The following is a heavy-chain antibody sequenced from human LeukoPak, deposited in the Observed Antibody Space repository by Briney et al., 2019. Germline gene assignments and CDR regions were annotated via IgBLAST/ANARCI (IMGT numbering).Heavy chain of an antibody. Sequence: GGSLRLSCAASGFTFSSYAMSWVRQAPGKGLEWVSAISGSGGSTYYADSVKGRFTISRDNSRNTLYLQMNSLRAEDTAVYYCAKDLNWYYYDSSGYPEHYFDYWGQGTLVTVSS. CDR1: GFTFSSYA. D-gene: IGHD3-22*01. J-gene: IGHJ4*02. V-gene: IGHV3-23*01. CDR3: AKDLNWYYYDSSGYPEHYFDY. CDR2: ISGSGGST.